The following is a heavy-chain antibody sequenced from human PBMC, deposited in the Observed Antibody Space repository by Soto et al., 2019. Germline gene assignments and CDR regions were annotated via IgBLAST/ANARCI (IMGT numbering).Heavy chain of an antibody. Sequence: SETLSLTCTVSGGSISSSSYYWGWIRQPPGKGLEWIGSIYYSGSTYYNPSLKSRVTISVDTSKNQFSLKLSSVTAADTAVYYCARPSSIVVVPAAMSPHYYMDVWGKGTTVTVSS. J-gene: IGHJ6*03. D-gene: IGHD2-2*01. CDR1: GGSISSSSYY. CDR3: ARPSSIVVVPAAMSPHYYMDV. CDR2: IYYSGST. V-gene: IGHV4-39*01.